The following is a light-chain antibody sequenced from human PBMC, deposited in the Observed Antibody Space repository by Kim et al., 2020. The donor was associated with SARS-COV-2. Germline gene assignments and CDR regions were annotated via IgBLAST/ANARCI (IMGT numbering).Light chain of an antibody. Sequence: GQSVTHTWSGSSSNIGRYTVNWYQKLPGKAPTLVMYKSNQRPSGVPDRVSGSKSGTSAALAISGLQSEDEADYYCAAWDDSLNGYVFGTGTKVTVL. J-gene: IGLJ1*01. CDR2: KSN. CDR3: AAWDDSLNGYV. V-gene: IGLV1-44*01. CDR1: SSNIGRYT.